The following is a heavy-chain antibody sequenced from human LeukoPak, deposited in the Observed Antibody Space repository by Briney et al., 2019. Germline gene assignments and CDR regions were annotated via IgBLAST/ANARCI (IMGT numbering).Heavy chain of an antibody. J-gene: IGHJ2*01. CDR3: ARLKDFTGKEYYFFDL. D-gene: IGHD3-10*01. Sequence: GSLRLSCAASGFTFSSYAMSWVRQAPGKGLEWLGEMYRSGTAHYNPSLKSRVTILIDNSKNQLSLELTSVTAADTAVYFCARLKDFTGKEYYFFDLWGRGALVTVSS. V-gene: IGHV4-4*01. CDR2: MYRSGTA. CDR1: GFTFSSYAM.